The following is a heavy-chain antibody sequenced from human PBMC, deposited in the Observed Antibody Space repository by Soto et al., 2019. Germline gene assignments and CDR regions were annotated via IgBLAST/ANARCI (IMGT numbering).Heavy chain of an antibody. D-gene: IGHD2-8*02. CDR2: ITPYNGNT. CDR3: ARYRDCTGSTCDPSFGFDL. CDR1: GYTFSTHG. V-gene: IGHV1-18*01. Sequence: QVQLVQSGPEVKKPGASVKVSCRASGYTFSTHGLSWVRQAPGQGLEWMGWITPYNGNTNYEQKLRGRLTMTTDTSTNTGYMEVRSLRSDDTAVYDCARYRDCTGSTCDPSFGFDLWGPGTVVTVSS. J-gene: IGHJ3*01.